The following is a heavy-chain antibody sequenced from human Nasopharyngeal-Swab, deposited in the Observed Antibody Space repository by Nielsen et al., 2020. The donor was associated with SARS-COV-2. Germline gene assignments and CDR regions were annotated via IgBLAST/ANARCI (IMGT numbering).Heavy chain of an antibody. J-gene: IGHJ5*02. CDR1: GYTFTGYY. Sequence: ASVKVSCKASGYTFTGYYMHWVRQAPGQGLEWMGWINPNSGGTNYAQKFQGRVTMTTDTSTSTAYMELRSLTSDDTAVYYCARDQGFTSSYWFDPWGQGTLVTVSS. CDR2: INPNSGGT. D-gene: IGHD2-2*01. V-gene: IGHV1-2*02. CDR3: ARDQGFTSSYWFDP.